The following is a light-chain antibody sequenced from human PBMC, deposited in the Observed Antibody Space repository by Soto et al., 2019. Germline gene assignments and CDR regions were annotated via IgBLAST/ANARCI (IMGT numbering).Light chain of an antibody. CDR2: EVS. Sequence: QSALTQPASVSGSPGQSITISCSGTSSDVGGYKYVSWYQQHPGKAPKLMIYEVSYRPSGVSNRFSGSKSGNTASLTISGLQAEDEADYYCAAWDDSLNARYVFGTGTKLTVL. CDR3: AAWDDSLNARYV. CDR1: SSDVGGYKY. V-gene: IGLV2-14*01. J-gene: IGLJ1*01.